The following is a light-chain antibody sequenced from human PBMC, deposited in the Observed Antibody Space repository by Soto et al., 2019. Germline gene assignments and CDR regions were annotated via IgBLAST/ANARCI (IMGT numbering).Light chain of an antibody. J-gene: IGKJ1*01. CDR1: QSLSSN. Sequence: EIVLTQSPATLYVSPGETATLSCRASQSLSSNVAWYQQRPRQAPRLLIYATSSRASDVPARFSGTGSGTEFTLTIASLQSEDFATYYCQQTYSGRTFGQGTRLEIK. CDR2: ATS. V-gene: IGKV3-15*01. CDR3: QQTYSGRT.